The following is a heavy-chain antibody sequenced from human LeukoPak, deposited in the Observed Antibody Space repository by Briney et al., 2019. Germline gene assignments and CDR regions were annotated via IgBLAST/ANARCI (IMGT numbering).Heavy chain of an antibody. J-gene: IGHJ3*02. CDR2: IKHSGST. CDR1: SGSFSGHY. CDR3: ATGGSAGLISAFDI. V-gene: IGHV4-34*01. D-gene: IGHD2-15*01. Sequence: SETLSLTCAVYSGSFSGHYWSWIRQPPGKGLEWIGEIKHSGSTNYNPSLKSRVTISVDTSKNQFSLKLSSVTAADTAVYYCATGGSAGLISAFDIWGQGTMVTVSS.